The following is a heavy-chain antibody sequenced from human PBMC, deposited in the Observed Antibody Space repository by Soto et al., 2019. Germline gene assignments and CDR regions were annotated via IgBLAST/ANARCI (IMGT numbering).Heavy chain of an antibody. CDR1: GFTFSDCW. D-gene: IGHD3-3*01. CDR3: AKVNFWSGYWGLDY. J-gene: IGHJ4*02. Sequence: DVQLVESGGGLVHPGGSLRLSCAASGFTFSDCWMTWVRQAPGKGLEWVANIKEDGSETYYADSVKGRFTVSRDNAKNSLYLETKSLGAGDTALYYCAKVNFWSGYWGLDYWGRGTLVTVSS. V-gene: IGHV3-7*01. CDR2: IKEDGSET.